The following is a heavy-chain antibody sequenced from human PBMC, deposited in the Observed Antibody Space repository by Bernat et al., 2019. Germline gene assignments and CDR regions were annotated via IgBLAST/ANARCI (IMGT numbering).Heavy chain of an antibody. Sequence: QVQLLQSGPGLVKPSQTLSLTCAISGDSVPSSSAAWNWIRQSPSIGLEWLGRTYYRSKWYNDYAASVKSRITINPDTSKNQFSLQLNSVTPEDTAVYYCARDRRGEVVVGGNWFDPWGQGTLVTVSS. CDR2: TYYRSKWYN. J-gene: IGHJ5*02. V-gene: IGHV6-1*01. D-gene: IGHD2-2*01. CDR3: ARDRRGEVVVGGNWFDP. CDR1: GDSVPSSSAA.